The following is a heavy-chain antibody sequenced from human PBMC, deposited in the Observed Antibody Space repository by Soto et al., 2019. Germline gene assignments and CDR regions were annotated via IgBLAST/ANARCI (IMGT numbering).Heavy chain of an antibody. CDR3: ARPPKRGVVPVDPNRTYGMDV. D-gene: IGHD2-2*01. CDR1: GGSISSSSYY. J-gene: IGHJ6*02. CDR2: IYYSGST. V-gene: IGHV4-39*01. Sequence: QLQLQESGPGLVKPSETLSLTCTVSGGSISSSSYYWGWIRQPPGKGLEWIGSIYYSGSTYYNPSLKSRVTLSVDTSKNQFSLKLSSVTAADTAVYYCARPPKRGVVPVDPNRTYGMDVWGQGTTVTVSS.